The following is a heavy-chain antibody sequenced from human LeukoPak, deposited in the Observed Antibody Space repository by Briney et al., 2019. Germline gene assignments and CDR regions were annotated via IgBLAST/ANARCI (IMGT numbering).Heavy chain of an antibody. CDR2: ISSSAGTI. CDR1: GFTFSRYS. D-gene: IGHD4-17*01. J-gene: IGHJ4*02. Sequence: PGGSLRLSCAASGFTFSRYSMNWVRQAPGKGLEWVSYISSSAGTIYYTDSVKGRFTISRDNAKNSLYLQMNSLRAEDTAVYYCAREASSGDLEYWGQGTLVTVSS. V-gene: IGHV3-48*04. CDR3: AREASSGDLEY.